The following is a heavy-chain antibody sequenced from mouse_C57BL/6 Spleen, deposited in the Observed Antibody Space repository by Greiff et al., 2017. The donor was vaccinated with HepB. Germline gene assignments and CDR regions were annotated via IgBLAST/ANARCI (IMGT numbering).Heavy chain of an antibody. J-gene: IGHJ2*01. CDR1: GYTFTSYW. V-gene: IGHV1-69*01. CDR2: IDPSDSYT. Sequence: VQLQQSGAELVMPGASVKLSCKASGYTFTSYWMHWVKQRPGQGLEWTGEIDPSDSYTNYNQKFKGKSTLTVDKSSSTAYMQLSSLTYEDAAVYYYARTKLGAQATSYYLDYWGQGTTLTVSS. CDR3: ARTKLGAQATSYYLDY. D-gene: IGHD3-2*02.